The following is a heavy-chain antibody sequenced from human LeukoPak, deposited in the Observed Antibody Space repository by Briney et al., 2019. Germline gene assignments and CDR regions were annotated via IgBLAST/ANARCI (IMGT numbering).Heavy chain of an antibody. CDR3: ARVAGYSYATGIYYMAV. CDR2: MSCSGSTI. J-gene: IGHJ6*03. CDR1: GFTFSDHH. D-gene: IGHD5-18*01. Sequence: GGSLRLFCAASGFTFSDHHMRWLRQATGKGLEWVSYMSCSGSTIYYADSVKGRFTISRENAKNSLYLQMNSLRAEDTAVYYCARVAGYSYATGIYYMAVWGKGTTVTVS. V-gene: IGHV3-11*04.